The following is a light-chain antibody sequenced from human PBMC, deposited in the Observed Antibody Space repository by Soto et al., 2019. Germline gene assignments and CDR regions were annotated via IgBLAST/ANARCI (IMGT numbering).Light chain of an antibody. Sequence: QSALTQPPSVSGSPGQSVTISCAGTSSDIGSYNRVSWYQQPPGSAPKLMIYEVSYRPSGVPDRFSGSKSDNTASLTISGLQAEDEADYYCSSYASTAGVIFGGGTKVTVL. CDR1: SSDIGSYNR. CDR3: SSYASTAGVI. V-gene: IGLV2-18*02. J-gene: IGLJ2*01. CDR2: EVS.